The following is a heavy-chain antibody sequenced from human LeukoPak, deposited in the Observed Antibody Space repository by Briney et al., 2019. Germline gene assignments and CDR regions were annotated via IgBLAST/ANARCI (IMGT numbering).Heavy chain of an antibody. CDR2: IYHSGST. Sequence: SETLSLTCTVSGGSISSYYWSWIRQPPGKGLEWIGGIYHSGSTYYNPSLKSRVTISVDTSKNQFSLKLSSVTAADTAVYYCARRRGQSSGPSYYYFYMDVWGKGTTVTVSS. V-gene: IGHV4-59*08. D-gene: IGHD2-8*02. CDR1: GGSISSYY. CDR3: ARRRGQSSGPSYYYFYMDV. J-gene: IGHJ6*03.